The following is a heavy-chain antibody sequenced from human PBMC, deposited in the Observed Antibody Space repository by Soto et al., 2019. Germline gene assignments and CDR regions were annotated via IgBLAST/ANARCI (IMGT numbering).Heavy chain of an antibody. CDR3: ARTGYDRSGYFVEYYFDY. V-gene: IGHV3-30-3*01. CDR1: GFTSSKYA. Sequence: QVQLVESGGGVVQPERSLRLSCAASGFTSSKYAMHWVRQARGTGLEWVAVISNDGSNPYYADSVKGRFTISRDNSKNTLYLQMNSLREEDTAVYYCARTGYDRSGYFVEYYFDYWGQGTLVTVSS. J-gene: IGHJ4*02. CDR2: ISNDGSNP. D-gene: IGHD3-22*01.